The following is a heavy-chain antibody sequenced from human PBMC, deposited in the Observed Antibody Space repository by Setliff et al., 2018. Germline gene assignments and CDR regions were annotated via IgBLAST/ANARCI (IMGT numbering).Heavy chain of an antibody. CDR2: ISAGGGST. Sequence: PGGSLRLSCAASGFTFSSYAMTWVRQAPGKGLEWVSAISAGGGSTYSADSVKGRFTISRDNSKNMLYLQLNSPRAEDTAVYFCAGTIFGVQYYFDYWGQGTLVTVSS. J-gene: IGHJ4*02. D-gene: IGHD3-3*01. CDR1: GFTFSSYA. CDR3: AGTIFGVQYYFDY. V-gene: IGHV3-23*01.